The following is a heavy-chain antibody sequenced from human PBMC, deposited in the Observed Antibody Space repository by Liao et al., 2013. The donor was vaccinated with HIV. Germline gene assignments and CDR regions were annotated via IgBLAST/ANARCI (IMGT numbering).Heavy chain of an antibody. CDR1: GLSIRSHS. CDR2: PLQWEH. J-gene: IGHJ3*02. CDR3: ARVGPDGIDAFDI. Sequence: QVLLQESSPGLVKPSETLSLNCTVSGLSIRSHSWSWIRQPPGQRLGVDWVHPLQWEHQVQPLPQGRATISLDTSKKYFSLRLTSVTAADTAVYFCARVGPDGIDAFDIWGQGTMVTVSX. V-gene: IGHV4-59*11.